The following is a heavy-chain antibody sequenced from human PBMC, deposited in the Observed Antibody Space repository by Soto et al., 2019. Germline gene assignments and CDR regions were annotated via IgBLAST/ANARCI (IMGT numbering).Heavy chain of an antibody. CDR1: GFTFSSYG. D-gene: IGHD6-13*01. Sequence: GGSLRLSCAASGFTFSSYGMHGVRQAPGKGLEWVAVISYDGSNKYYADSVKGRFTISRDNSKNTLYLQMNSLRAEDTAVYYCAKDTLDSSSWYPSYWGQGTLVTVSS. CDR2: ISYDGSNK. V-gene: IGHV3-30*18. CDR3: AKDTLDSSSWYPSY. J-gene: IGHJ4*02.